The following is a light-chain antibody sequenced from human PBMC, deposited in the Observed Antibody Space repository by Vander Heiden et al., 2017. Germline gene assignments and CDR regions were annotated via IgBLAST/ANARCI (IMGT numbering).Light chain of an antibody. V-gene: IGKV1-39*01. CDR2: AAS. Sequence: DIQMTQSPSSLSASAGDRVTITCRASQSINSYLNWYQQKPGKAPKLLIYAASSLQSGVPSRFSGSGSGTDFTLTISSLQPEDFATYYCQQSYSTLHTFGQGTKLEIK. J-gene: IGKJ2*01. CDR1: QSINSY. CDR3: QQSYSTLHT.